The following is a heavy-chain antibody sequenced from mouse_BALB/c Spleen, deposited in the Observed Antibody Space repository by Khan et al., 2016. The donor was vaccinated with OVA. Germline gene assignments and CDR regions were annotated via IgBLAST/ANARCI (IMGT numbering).Heavy chain of an antibody. J-gene: IGHJ4*01. CDR3: ARSYGSWTMDY. D-gene: IGHD1-1*01. CDR2: VTYSGNT. CDR1: GDSITSGF. V-gene: IGHV3-8*02. Sequence: EVQLQESGPSLVKPSQTLSLTCSVTGDSITSGFWNWIRKFPGNKFEYMGYVTYSGNTYYNPSLKSRISITRDTPKSQYYLQLNSVTTEDTATYFCARSYGSWTMDYWGQGTSVTVSS.